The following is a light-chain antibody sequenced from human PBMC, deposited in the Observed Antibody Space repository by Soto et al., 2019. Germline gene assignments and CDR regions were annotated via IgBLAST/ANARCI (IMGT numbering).Light chain of an antibody. V-gene: IGKV1-12*01. Sequence: DIQMTQSPSSVSASVGDGVTITCRASQGIGTWLAWYQQKPGKAPKLLIYLASSLQTGVPSRFRGSGSGTDFTLTISSLQPEDFATYYCQQADSFPWTLGHGTKVDIK. CDR2: LAS. J-gene: IGKJ1*01. CDR3: QQADSFPWT. CDR1: QGIGTW.